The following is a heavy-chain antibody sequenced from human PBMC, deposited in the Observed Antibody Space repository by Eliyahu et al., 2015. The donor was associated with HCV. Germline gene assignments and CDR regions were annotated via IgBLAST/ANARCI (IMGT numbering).Heavy chain of an antibody. CDR1: GFTFSSYA. V-gene: IGHV3-23*01. CDR2: ISGSGGST. D-gene: IGHD3-10*01. Sequence: EVQLLESGGGLVQPGGSLRLSCAASGFTFSSYAMSWVRQAPGKGLEGVSAISGSGGSTYYADSVKGRFTISRDNSKNTLYLQMNSLRAEDTAVYYCAKDSLWFGELLEVYYFDYWGQGTLVTVSS. CDR3: AKDSLWFGELLEVYYFDY. J-gene: IGHJ4*02.